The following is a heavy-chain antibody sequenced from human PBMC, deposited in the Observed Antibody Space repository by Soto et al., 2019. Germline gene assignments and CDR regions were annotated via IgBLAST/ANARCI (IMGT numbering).Heavy chain of an antibody. Sequence: SVKVSCKASGFTFTSSAVQWVRQARGQRLEWIGWIVVGSGNTNYAQKFQERVTITRDMSTSTAYMELSSLRAEDTAVYYCAKGTVGSTLQPYYFDFWGQGTLVTVSS. V-gene: IGHV1-58*01. CDR3: AKGTVGSTLQPYYFDF. D-gene: IGHD6-13*01. CDR2: IVVGSGNT. J-gene: IGHJ4*02. CDR1: GFTFTSSA.